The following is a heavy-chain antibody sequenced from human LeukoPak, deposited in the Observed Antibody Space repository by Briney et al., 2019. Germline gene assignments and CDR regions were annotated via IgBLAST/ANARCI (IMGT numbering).Heavy chain of an antibody. V-gene: IGHV1-24*01. CDR3: GTKRWAAAGPIDF. CDR2: FDPENGKT. D-gene: IGHD6-13*01. CDR1: GHTLSDLS. Sequence: GASVKVSCKVSGHTLSDLSMHWVRQAPGKGLKWMGGFDPENGKTVYAKKFQGRVTLTEDTSRDTGYMEVSSLRSEDTAVYYCGTKRWAAAGPIDFWGQGTLVTVSS. J-gene: IGHJ4*02.